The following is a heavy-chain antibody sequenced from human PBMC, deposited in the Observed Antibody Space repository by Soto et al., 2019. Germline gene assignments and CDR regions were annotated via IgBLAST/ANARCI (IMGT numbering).Heavy chain of an antibody. CDR1: GYTFTSYY. CDR3: ARELRELEPHY. D-gene: IGHD1-1*01. J-gene: IGHJ4*02. V-gene: IGHV1-46*01. CDR2: INPSGGST. Sequence: ASVKGSCKASGYTFTSYYMHWVRQAPGQGLEWMGIINPSGGSTSYAQKFQGRVTMTRDTSTSTVYMELSSLRSEDTAVYYCARELRELEPHYWGQGTLVTVSS.